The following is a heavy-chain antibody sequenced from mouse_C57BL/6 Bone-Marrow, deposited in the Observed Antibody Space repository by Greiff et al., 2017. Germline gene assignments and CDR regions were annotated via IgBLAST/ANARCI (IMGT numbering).Heavy chain of an antibody. D-gene: IGHD2-10*01. J-gene: IGHJ3*01. CDR3: TILPWAY. CDR1: GYTFTDYE. V-gene: IGHV1-15*01. Sequence: QVHVKQSGAELVRPGASVTLSCKASGYTFTDYEMHWVKQTPVHGLEWIGAIDPETGGTAYNQKFKGKAILTADKSSSTAYMELRSLTSEDSAVYYCTILPWAYWGQGTLVTVSA. CDR2: IDPETGGT.